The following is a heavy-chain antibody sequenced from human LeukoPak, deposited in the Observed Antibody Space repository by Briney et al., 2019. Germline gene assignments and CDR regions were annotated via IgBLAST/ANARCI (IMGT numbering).Heavy chain of an antibody. J-gene: IGHJ6*03. CDR1: GDSVSSNSAA. Sequence: SQTLSLTCAISGDSVSSNSAAWNWIRQSPSRGLEWLGRTYYRSKWYNDYAVSVKSRITINPDTSKNQFSLQLNSVTPEDTAVYCCARDSQYYDFWSGYLTYYYYMDVWGKGTTVTVSS. V-gene: IGHV6-1*01. D-gene: IGHD3-3*01. CDR2: TYYRSKWYN. CDR3: ARDSQYYDFWSGYLTYYYYMDV.